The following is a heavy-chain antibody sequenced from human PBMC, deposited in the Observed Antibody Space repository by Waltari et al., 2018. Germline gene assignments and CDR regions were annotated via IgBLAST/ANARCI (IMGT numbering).Heavy chain of an antibody. D-gene: IGHD3-9*01. V-gene: IGHV3-48*01. CDR1: GFIFSTYS. J-gene: IGHJ3*02. Sequence: EEQLVESGGGLVQPGGSLRLSCAPSGFIFSTYSMNWVRQAPGKGLEGSSYISSVGTTIYYADYVKGRVTISRDNAKNSLHLQMNSLRAEDTAVYYCVREIRGTGYFPDAFDIWGQGTMVSVSS. CDR3: VREIRGTGYFPDAFDI. CDR2: ISSVGTTI.